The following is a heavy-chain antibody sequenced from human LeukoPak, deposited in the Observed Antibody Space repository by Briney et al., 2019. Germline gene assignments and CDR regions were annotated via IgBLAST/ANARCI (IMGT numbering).Heavy chain of an antibody. D-gene: IGHD6-13*01. CDR1: GGSISSYY. Sequence: SETLSLTCTVSGGSISSYYWSWIRLPPGKGLELIGYIYYSGSTNYNPSLKSRVTISVDTSKNQFSLRLSSVTAADTAVYYCARGRGSSWYYFDSWGQGTLVTVSS. CDR3: ARGRGSSWYYFDS. CDR2: IYYSGST. V-gene: IGHV4-59*01. J-gene: IGHJ4*02.